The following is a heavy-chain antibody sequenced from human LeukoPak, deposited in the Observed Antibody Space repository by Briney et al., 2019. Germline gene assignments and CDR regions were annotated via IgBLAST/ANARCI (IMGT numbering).Heavy chain of an antibody. J-gene: IGHJ6*03. CDR1: GGTFSSYA. D-gene: IGHD6-13*01. V-gene: IGHV1-69*06. Sequence: ASVKVSCKASGGTFSSYAISWVRQPPGQGLEWVGGIIPIFGTANYAQKLQGRVTITANKSTSTAYMELSSLRSEDTAVYYCASNRIAAAGGSWVYYYYMDVWGKGTTVTVSS. CDR3: ASNRIAAAGGSWVYYYYMDV. CDR2: IIPIFGTA.